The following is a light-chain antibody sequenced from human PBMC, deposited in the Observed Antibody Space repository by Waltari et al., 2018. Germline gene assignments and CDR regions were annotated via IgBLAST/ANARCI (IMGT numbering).Light chain of an antibody. Sequence: DIVMTQSPDSLAVSLGERATIKCKSSQPILHASNNKNYLAWYQQKPGQPPKVLLYWASTRESGVPDRFSGSGSGTDFTLTITGLQAEDVAVYYCQQYYSSWWTFGQGTRVEVK. V-gene: IGKV4-1*01. J-gene: IGKJ1*01. CDR1: QPILHASNNKNY. CDR3: QQYYSSWWT. CDR2: WAS.